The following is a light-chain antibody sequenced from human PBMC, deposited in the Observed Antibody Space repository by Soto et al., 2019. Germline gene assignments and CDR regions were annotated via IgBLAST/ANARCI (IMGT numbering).Light chain of an antibody. V-gene: IGKV1-5*03. CDR2: KAS. J-gene: IGKJ2*01. Sequence: DIQMTQSPSTLSASVGDRVTITCRASQSISSWLAWYQQKPGKAPKLLIYKASSLESGVPSRFSGSGSGTEFTLTISRLQADDFATYYCQQYNSYPYTFGQGTKLEIK. CDR3: QQYNSYPYT. CDR1: QSISSW.